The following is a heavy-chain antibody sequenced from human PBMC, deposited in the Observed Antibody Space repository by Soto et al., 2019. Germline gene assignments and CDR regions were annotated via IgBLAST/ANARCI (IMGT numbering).Heavy chain of an antibody. CDR3: AKDRVGGTFYTPLGF. Sequence: PGGSLRLSCQASGFNFDNYGMHWVRQAPGKGLEWVAVITYDGSNKYYADSVKGRFTISRDNSKNTLSLHLNTLKPEDTAVYHCAKDRVGGTFYTPLGFWGQGTQVTVSS. V-gene: IGHV3-30*18. CDR1: GFNFDNYG. CDR2: ITYDGSNK. J-gene: IGHJ4*02. D-gene: IGHD1-7*01.